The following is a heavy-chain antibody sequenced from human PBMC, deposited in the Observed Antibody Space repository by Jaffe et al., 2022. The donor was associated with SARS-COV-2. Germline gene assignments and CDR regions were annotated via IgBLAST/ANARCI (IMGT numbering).Heavy chain of an antibody. CDR2: IWYDGSNK. CDR3: ARAMGTTVVTPAYYYGMDV. CDR1: GFTFSSYG. V-gene: IGHV3-33*01. Sequence: QVQLVESGGGVVQPGRSLRLSCAASGFTFSSYGMHWVRQAPGKGLEWVAVIWYDGSNKYYADSVKGRFTISRDNSKNTLYLQMNSLRAEDTAVYYCARAMGTTVVTPAYYYGMDVWGQGTTVTVSS. D-gene: IGHD4-17*01. J-gene: IGHJ6*02.